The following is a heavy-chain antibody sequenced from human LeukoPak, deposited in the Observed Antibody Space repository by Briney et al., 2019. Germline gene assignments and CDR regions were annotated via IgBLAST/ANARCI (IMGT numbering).Heavy chain of an antibody. D-gene: IGHD3-22*01. CDR2: IYSGVTT. V-gene: IGHV3-53*01. CDR3: AKAWQMIVVVTPSAD. Sequence: PGGSLRLSCAASGFTVSSNYMSWVRQAPGKGLEWVSVIYSGVTTYYADSVKGRFTISRDNSKNTLYLQMNSLRAEDTAVYYCAKAWQMIVVVTPSADRGQGALVTVSS. CDR1: GFTVSSNY. J-gene: IGHJ4*02.